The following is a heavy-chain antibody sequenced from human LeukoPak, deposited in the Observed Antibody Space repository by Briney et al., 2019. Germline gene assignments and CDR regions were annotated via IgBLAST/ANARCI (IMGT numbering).Heavy chain of an antibody. V-gene: IGHV3-23*01. CDR2: ISGSGGST. D-gene: IGHD3-3*01. J-gene: IGHJ5*02. CDR3: AKTPTYNDFP. CDR1: GFTFSSYS. Sequence: GGSLRLSCAASGFTFSSYSMNWVRQAPGKGLEWVSAISGSGGSTYYADSVKGRFTISRDNSKNTLYLQMNSLRGEDTALYYCAKTPTYNDFPRGQGTLVTVSS.